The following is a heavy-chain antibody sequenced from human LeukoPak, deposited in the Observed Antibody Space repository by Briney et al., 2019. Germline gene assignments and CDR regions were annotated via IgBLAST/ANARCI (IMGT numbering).Heavy chain of an antibody. Sequence: SETLSLTCAVSGDSISSSPYYWVWIRQPPGKGLEWIGGVFYSGTTYYNPSLKSRVTISVDTSKNQFSLQLRSVTAADTAVYYCARGGYQQTSTFDFWGQGTLVTVSS. CDR2: VFYSGTT. CDR1: GDSISSSPYY. D-gene: IGHD5-18*01. J-gene: IGHJ4*02. CDR3: ARGGYQQTSTFDF. V-gene: IGHV4-39*07.